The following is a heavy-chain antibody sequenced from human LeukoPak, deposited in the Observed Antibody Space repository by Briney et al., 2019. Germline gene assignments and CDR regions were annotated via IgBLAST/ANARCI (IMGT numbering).Heavy chain of an antibody. CDR1: GYTFPSYY. Sequence: ASVKVSCKASGYTFPSYYIHWVRQAPGQGLEWMGIINPSGGTTSYAQKFQGRVTMTRDTSTSTVYMELSSLRSEDTAVYYCARDQSNWFDPWGQGTLVTVSS. CDR3: ARDQSNWFDP. V-gene: IGHV1-46*01. J-gene: IGHJ5*02. CDR2: INPSGGTT.